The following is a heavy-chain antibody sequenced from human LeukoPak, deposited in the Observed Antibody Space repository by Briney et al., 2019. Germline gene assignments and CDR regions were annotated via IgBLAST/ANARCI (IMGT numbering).Heavy chain of an antibody. Sequence: GGSLRLSCAASGFTFSSYWMTWVRQAPGKGLEWVANIKQDGGEKYYVDSVKGRFTISRDNAKNSLYLQLNSLRAEDTAVYYCARRPYGSGTNWYFDLWGRGTLVTVSS. CDR2: IKQDGGEK. J-gene: IGHJ2*01. D-gene: IGHD3-10*01. CDR1: GFTFSSYW. V-gene: IGHV3-7*01. CDR3: ARRPYGSGTNWYFDL.